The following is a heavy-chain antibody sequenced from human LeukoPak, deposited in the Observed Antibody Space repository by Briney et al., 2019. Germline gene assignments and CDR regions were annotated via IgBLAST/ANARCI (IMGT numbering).Heavy chain of an antibody. CDR2: INPSGSST. D-gene: IGHD4-23*01. CDR3: ASLYGGEPGY. Sequence: ASVKVSFKASGFSSYYLHWVRQAPGHGVDWIAIINPSGSSTNYAQKFQRRVPMTRHTSTSTVYMELNSLRSEDTAVYYCASLYGGEPGYWGQGTLVTVSS. CDR1: GFSSYY. V-gene: IGHV1-46*01. J-gene: IGHJ4*02.